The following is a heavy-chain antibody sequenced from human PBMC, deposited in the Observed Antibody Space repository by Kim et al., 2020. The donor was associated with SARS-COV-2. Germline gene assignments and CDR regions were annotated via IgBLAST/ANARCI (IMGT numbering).Heavy chain of an antibody. CDR2: IYYSGST. D-gene: IGHD2-15*01. CDR1: GGSISSSSYY. V-gene: IGHV4-39*01. Sequence: SETLSLTCTVSGGSISSSSYYWGWIRQPPGKGLEWIGSIYYSGSTYYNPSLKSRVTISVDTSKNQFSLKLSSVTAADTAVYYCARVFGYGGKKYYFDYWGQGTLVTVSS. CDR3: ARVFGYGGKKYYFDY. J-gene: IGHJ4*02.